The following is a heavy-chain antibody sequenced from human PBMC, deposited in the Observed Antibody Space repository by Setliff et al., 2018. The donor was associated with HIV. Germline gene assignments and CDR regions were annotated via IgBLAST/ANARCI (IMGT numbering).Heavy chain of an antibody. Sequence: PGESLKISCAASGFTFNSFWMSFFRQAPGKGLEWVANINQDGSEKYHVDSVRGRFTISRDNTKNSLYLQMNSLRAEDTAVYYCARDARKETHFDSWGQGMWVTVSS. V-gene: IGHV3-7*01. D-gene: IGHD3-9*01. CDR2: INQDGSEK. J-gene: IGHJ4*02. CDR1: GFTFNSFW. CDR3: ARDARKETHFDS.